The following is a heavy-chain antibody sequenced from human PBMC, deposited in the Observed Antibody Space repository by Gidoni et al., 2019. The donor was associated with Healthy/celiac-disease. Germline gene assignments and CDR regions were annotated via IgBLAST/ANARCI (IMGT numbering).Heavy chain of an antibody. V-gene: IGHV3-23*01. CDR1: GFTFSSYA. J-gene: IGHJ2*01. CDR3: AKDDRIAAAGSRPWYFDL. D-gene: IGHD6-13*01. Sequence: EVQLLESGGGLVQPGGSLRRSCAASGFTFSSYAMSWVRQAPGKGLELVSAISGSGGSTYYADSVKGRFTISRDNSKNTLYLKMNSLRAEDTAVYYCAKDDRIAAAGSRPWYFDLWGRGTLVTVSS. CDR2: ISGSGGST.